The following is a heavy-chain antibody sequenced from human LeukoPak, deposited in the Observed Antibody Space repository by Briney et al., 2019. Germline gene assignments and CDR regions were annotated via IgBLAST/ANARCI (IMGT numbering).Heavy chain of an antibody. CDR2: FHYSGST. J-gene: IGHJ4*02. CDR3: ARGAIEAAGMGGYFDY. V-gene: IGHV4-59*01. D-gene: IGHD6-13*01. CDR1: GGSISSYY. Sequence: SETLPLTCTVSGGSISSYYWNWIRQPPGEGLEWIGYFHYSGSTNYNPSLKSRVTISVDTSKNQFSLKLSSVTAADTAVYYCARGAIEAAGMGGYFDYWGQGTLVTVSS.